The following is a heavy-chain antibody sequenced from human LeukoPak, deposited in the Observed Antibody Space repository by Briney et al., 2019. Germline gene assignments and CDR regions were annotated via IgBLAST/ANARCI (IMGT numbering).Heavy chain of an antibody. J-gene: IGHJ4*02. Sequence: GGSLRLSCAASGFTFSSYSMNWVRQAPGKGLEWVSSISSSSSYIYYADSVKGRFTISRDNAKNSLYLQMNSLRAEDTAVYYSARDPVIHSSSSSIFDYWGQGTLVTVSS. V-gene: IGHV3-21*01. CDR2: ISSSSSYI. D-gene: IGHD6-6*01. CDR3: ARDPVIHSSSSSIFDY. CDR1: GFTFSSYS.